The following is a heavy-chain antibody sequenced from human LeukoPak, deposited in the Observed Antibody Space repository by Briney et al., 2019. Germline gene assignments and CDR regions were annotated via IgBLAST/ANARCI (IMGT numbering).Heavy chain of an antibody. Sequence: PSETLSLTCTVSGGSISSYYWSWIRQPPGKGLEWIGYIYYSGSTNYNPSLKSRVTITVDTSKNQFSLKLSSVTAADTAVYYCARYKMVRGVITYYYYYGMDVWGQGTTVTVSS. CDR1: GGSISSYY. J-gene: IGHJ6*02. V-gene: IGHV4-59*01. CDR2: IYYSGST. CDR3: ARYKMVRGVITYYYYYGMDV. D-gene: IGHD3-10*01.